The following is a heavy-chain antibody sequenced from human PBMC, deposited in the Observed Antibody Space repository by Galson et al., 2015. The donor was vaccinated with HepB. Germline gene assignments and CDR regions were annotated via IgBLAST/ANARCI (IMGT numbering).Heavy chain of an antibody. CDR1: GFTFSSYA. V-gene: IGHV3-30-3*01. J-gene: IGHJ3*02. CDR2: ISYDGSNK. CDR3: AREGTVTRVTDAFDI. Sequence: SLRLSCAASGFTFSSYAMHWVRQAPGKGLEWVAVISYDGSNKYYADSVKGRFTISRDNSKNTPYLQMNSLRAEDTAVYYCAREGTVTRVTDAFDIWGQGTMVTVSS. D-gene: IGHD4-17*01.